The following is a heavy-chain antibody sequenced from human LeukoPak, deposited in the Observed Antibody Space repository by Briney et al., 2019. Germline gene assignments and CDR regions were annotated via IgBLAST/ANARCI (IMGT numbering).Heavy chain of an antibody. J-gene: IGHJ3*02. Sequence: GGSLRLSCAASGFTFSSYWMSWVRQAPGKGLEWVANIKQDGSEKYYVDSVKGRFTISRDNAKNSLYLQMNSLRAEDTAVYYCAGGLVVGYSYGYDAFDIWGQGTMVTVSS. V-gene: IGHV3-7*01. CDR2: IKQDGSEK. CDR1: GFTFSSYW. CDR3: AGGLVVGYSYGYDAFDI. D-gene: IGHD5-18*01.